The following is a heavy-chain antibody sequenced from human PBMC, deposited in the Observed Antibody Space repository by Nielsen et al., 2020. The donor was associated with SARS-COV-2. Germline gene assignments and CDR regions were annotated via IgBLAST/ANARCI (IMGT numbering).Heavy chain of an antibody. CDR2: INPSGGST. CDR1: GYTFTSYG. J-gene: IGHJ3*02. Sequence: ASVKVSCKASGYTFTSYGISWVRQAPGQGLEWMGIINPSGGSTSYAQKFQGRVTMTRDTSTSTVYMELSSLRSEDTAVYYCASSPMVRGVIGWRAAFDIWGQGTMVTVSS. D-gene: IGHD3-10*01. V-gene: IGHV1-46*01. CDR3: ASSPMVRGVIGWRAAFDI.